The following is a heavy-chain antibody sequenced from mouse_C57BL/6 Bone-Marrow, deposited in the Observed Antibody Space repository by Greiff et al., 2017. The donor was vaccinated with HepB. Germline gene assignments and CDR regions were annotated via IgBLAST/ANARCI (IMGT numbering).Heavy chain of an antibody. Sequence: EVKLQESGPGLVKPSQSLSLTCSVTGYSITSGYYWNWIRQFPGNKLEWMGYISYDGSNNYNPSLKNRISITRDTSKNQFFLKLNSVTTEDTATYYCARRMVTTYYFDDWGQGTTLTVSS. J-gene: IGHJ2*01. CDR2: ISYDGSN. D-gene: IGHD2-2*01. V-gene: IGHV3-6*01. CDR1: GYSITSGYY. CDR3: ARRMVTTYYFDD.